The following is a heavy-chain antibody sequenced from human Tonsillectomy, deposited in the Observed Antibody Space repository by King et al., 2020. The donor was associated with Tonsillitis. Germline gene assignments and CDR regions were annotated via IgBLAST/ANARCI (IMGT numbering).Heavy chain of an antibody. CDR3: ARGQYGP. CDR2: IRRDGGEK. J-gene: IGHJ4*02. D-gene: IGHD2-2*01. V-gene: IGHV3-7*04. Sequence: VQLVQSGGSLVQPGGSLRISCAASGFTFSDDWMNWVRQAPGKGLEWVANIRRDGGEKNYVDSVKGRFTISRDNAKNSLYLQMNSLRAEDTAIYYCARGQYGPWGEGTLVTVSS. CDR1: GFTFSDDW.